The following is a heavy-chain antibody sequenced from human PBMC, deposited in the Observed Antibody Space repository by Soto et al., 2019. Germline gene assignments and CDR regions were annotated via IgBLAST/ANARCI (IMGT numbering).Heavy chain of an antibody. Sequence: SETLSLTCTVSGGSLSSYYWSWIRQPPGKGLEWIGYIYYSGSTNYNPSLKSRVTISVDTSKNQFSLKLTSVTAADTAVYYCAVYYYGTHPYYYYMDVWGKGTTVTVSS. CDR3: AVYYYGTHPYYYYMDV. J-gene: IGHJ6*03. CDR1: GGSLSSYY. CDR2: IYYSGST. V-gene: IGHV4-59*01. D-gene: IGHD3-10*01.